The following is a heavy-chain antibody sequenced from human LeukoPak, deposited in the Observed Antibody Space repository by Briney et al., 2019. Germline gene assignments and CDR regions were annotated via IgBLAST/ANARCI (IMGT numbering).Heavy chain of an antibody. J-gene: IGHJ4*02. D-gene: IGHD3-10*01. V-gene: IGHV4-31*03. CDR1: GGSISSGGYY. Sequence: SQTLSLTCTVSGGSISSGGYYWSWIRQHPGKGLEWIGYIYYSGSTYYNPSLKSRVTISVDTSKNQFSLKLSSVTAADTAVYYCARALRVTMVRGVIGYFDYWGQGTLVTVSS. CDR3: ARALRVTMVRGVIGYFDY. CDR2: IYYSGST.